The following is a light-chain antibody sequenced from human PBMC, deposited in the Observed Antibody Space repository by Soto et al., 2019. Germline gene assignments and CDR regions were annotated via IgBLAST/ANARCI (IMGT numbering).Light chain of an antibody. CDR3: SSYTSSNSLV. J-gene: IGLJ2*01. Sequence: QSALTQPASVSGSPGQSITISCAGTSSDVGGYSYVSWYQQHPGKAPKLMIYEVSNRPSGVSNRFSGSKSGNTASLTISGLQAEDEADYYCSSYTSSNSLVFGGGTQLTVL. CDR2: EVS. CDR1: SSDVGGYSY. V-gene: IGLV2-14*01.